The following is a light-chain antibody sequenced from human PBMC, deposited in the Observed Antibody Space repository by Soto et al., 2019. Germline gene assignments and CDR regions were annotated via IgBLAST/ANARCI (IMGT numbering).Light chain of an antibody. J-gene: IGLJ2*01. CDR3: AAWDDSLSVDVV. CDR2: RNN. Sequence: QSVLTQPPSASGTPGQRVTISCSGSSSNIGSNYAYWYQQLPGTAPKLLIYRNNQRPSGVPDRFSGSKSGTSASLAISGLRSEDEADYYCAAWDDSLSVDVVFGGGTQLTVL. V-gene: IGLV1-47*01. CDR1: SSNIGSNY.